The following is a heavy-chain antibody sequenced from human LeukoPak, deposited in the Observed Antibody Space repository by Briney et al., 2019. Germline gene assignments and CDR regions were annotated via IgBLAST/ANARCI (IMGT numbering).Heavy chain of an antibody. CDR1: GYSTSSGYY. V-gene: IGHV4-38-2*01. CDR2: IYHSGST. D-gene: IGHD5-24*01. J-gene: IGHJ4*02. CDR3: ARHRDGYHYYFDY. Sequence: SETLSLTCAVSGYSTSSGYYWGWIRQPPGKGLEWIGSIYHSGSTYYNPSLKSRVTISVDTSKNQFSLKLSSVTAADTAVYYCARHRDGYHYYFDYWGQGTLVTVSS.